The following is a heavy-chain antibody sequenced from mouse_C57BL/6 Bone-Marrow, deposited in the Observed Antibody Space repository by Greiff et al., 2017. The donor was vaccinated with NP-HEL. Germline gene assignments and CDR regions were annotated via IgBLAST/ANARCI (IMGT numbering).Heavy chain of an antibody. J-gene: IGHJ3*01. CDR3: ARGGLYGSSPAWFAY. D-gene: IGHD1-1*01. CDR2: IDPNSGGT. CDR1: GYTFTSYW. Sequence: QVHVKQPGAELVKPGASVKLSCKASGYTFTSYWMHWVKQRPGRGLEWIGRIDPNSGGTKYNEKFKSKATLTVDKPSSTAYMQLSSLTSEDSAVYYCARGGLYGSSPAWFAYWGQGTLVTVSA. V-gene: IGHV1-72*01.